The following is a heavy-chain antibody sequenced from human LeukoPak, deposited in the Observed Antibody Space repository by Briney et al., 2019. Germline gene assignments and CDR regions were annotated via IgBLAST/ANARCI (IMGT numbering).Heavy chain of an antibody. J-gene: IGHJ3*02. CDR2: IYYSRST. Sequence: SETLSLTCTVSGGTISSGDYYWSWIRQPPGTGLEWIGYIYYSRSTYYNPSLKSRVTISVDTPKNQFSLKLSSVTAADTAVYYCARDPDVLQGGAFDIWGQGTMVTVSS. D-gene: IGHD3-16*01. CDR3: ARDPDVLQGGAFDI. V-gene: IGHV4-30-4*01. CDR1: GGTISSGDYY.